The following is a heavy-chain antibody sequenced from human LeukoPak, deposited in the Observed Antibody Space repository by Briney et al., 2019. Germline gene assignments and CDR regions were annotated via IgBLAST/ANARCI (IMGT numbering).Heavy chain of an antibody. Sequence: ASVNVSCKPSGYIFSTYGISWVRQAPGQGLEWMGCISGYNGNTNYAQKLQGRVTMTTDTSTSTAYMELRSLRSDDTAVYYCARRRSEEFDFDCWGQGTLVTVSS. CDR2: ISGYNGNT. J-gene: IGHJ4*02. V-gene: IGHV1-18*01. CDR3: ARRRSEEFDFDC. CDR1: GYIFSTYG. D-gene: IGHD6-19*01.